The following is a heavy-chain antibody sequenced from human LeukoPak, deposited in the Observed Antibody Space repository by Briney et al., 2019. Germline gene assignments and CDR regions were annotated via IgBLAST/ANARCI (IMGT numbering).Heavy chain of an antibody. J-gene: IGHJ4*02. Sequence: SVKVSCKASGGTFSIYAISWLRQAPGQGLEWMGGIIPIFGTANYAQKFQGRVTITADESTSTAYMELSSLRSEDTAVYYCAAYRSYDGDLYYWGQGTLVTVSS. CDR1: GGTFSIYA. CDR2: IIPIFGTA. D-gene: IGHD5-12*01. V-gene: IGHV1-69*13. CDR3: AAYRSYDGDLYY.